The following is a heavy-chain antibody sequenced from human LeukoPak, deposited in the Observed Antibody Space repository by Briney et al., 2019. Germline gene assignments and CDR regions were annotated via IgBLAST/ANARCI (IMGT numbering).Heavy chain of an antibody. Sequence: GGSLRLSCAASGFTVNSNYMTWVRQAPGKGLEWVSVIDSGGSTYYADSVKGRFTISRDNSKNTLYLQMNSLRAEDTAVYYCARDRRGYGFLGYWGQGTLVTVSS. CDR3: ARDRRGYGFLGY. D-gene: IGHD5-12*01. V-gene: IGHV3-66*01. J-gene: IGHJ4*02. CDR2: IDSGGST. CDR1: GFTVNSNY.